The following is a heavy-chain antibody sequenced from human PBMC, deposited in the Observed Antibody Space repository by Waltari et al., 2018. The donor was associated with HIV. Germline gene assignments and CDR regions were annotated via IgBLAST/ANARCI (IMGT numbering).Heavy chain of an antibody. CDR1: GGPISSKRYF. CDR2: FSYGGTT. V-gene: IGHV4-39*01. D-gene: IGHD2-8*01. J-gene: IGHJ5*01. CDR3: TRRRGLMNSSHRWFDS. Sequence: QLRESGAGLVKPSEPLSPHCSVSGGPISSKRYFWAWVRQPPGKGLEWIGTFSYGGTTYYNPSLKSRVTISVDTSKSQISLNVTAVTASDTAVYYCTRRRGLMNSSHRWFDSWGQGTLVTVSS.